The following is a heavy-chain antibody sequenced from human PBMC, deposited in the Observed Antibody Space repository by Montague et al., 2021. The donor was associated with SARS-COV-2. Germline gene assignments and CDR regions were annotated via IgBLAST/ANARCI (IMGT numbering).Heavy chain of an antibody. J-gene: IGHJ4*02. CDR2: IVNNGRKS. Sequence: SLRLSCAASGFTFSSYAMSWVRQAPGKGLEWVSGIVNNGRKSFYADSVKGRFVISRVNSDKMVYLQLNSLRAEDTAIYYCAKETAAIGNPLFDSWGQGTLITVSS. CDR1: GFTFSSYA. D-gene: IGHD4-23*01. CDR3: AKETAAIGNPLFDS. V-gene: IGHV3-23*01.